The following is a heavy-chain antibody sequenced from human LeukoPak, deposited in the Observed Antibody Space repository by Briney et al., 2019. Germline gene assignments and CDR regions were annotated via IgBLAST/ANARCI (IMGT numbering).Heavy chain of an antibody. V-gene: IGHV3-23*01. Sequence: GGSLRLSCAASGFTFNTYGMSWVRQAPGKGLEWVSGISGSGGATYYADSVKGRFTISRDNSKNTLYLQMNSLRAEDTAVYYCATLRGANYFDYWGQGTLVTVSS. CDR1: GFTFNTYG. CDR3: ATLRGANYFDY. J-gene: IGHJ4*02. D-gene: IGHD3-10*01. CDR2: ISGSGGAT.